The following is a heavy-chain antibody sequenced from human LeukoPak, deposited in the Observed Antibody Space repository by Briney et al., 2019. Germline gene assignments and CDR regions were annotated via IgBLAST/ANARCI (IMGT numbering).Heavy chain of an antibody. V-gene: IGHV3-30-3*01. CDR3: ARGRSTIFGYFDY. D-gene: IGHD3-9*01. CDR2: ISYDGSNK. CDR1: GFTFSSYA. J-gene: IGHJ4*02. Sequence: AGGSLRLSCAASGFTFSSYAMHWVRQAPGKGLEWVAVISYDGSNKYYADSVKGRFTISRDNSKNTLYLQMNSLRAEDTAVYYCARGRSTIFGYFDYWGQGTLVTVSS.